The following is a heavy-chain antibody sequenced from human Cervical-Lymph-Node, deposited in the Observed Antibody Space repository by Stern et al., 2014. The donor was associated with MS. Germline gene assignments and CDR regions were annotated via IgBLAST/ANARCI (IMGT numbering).Heavy chain of an antibody. V-gene: IGHV4-30-2*01. CDR2: IYHSGST. CDR3: ARSSTVTPNAFDI. Sequence: QLQLQESGSGLVKPSQTLSLTCAVSGGSISSGGYSWSWLRQPPGKGLEWIGYIYHSGSTYYNPSLKSRVTISVDRSKNQFSLKLNAVTAADTAVYYCARSSTVTPNAFDIWGQGTMVTVSS. D-gene: IGHD4-17*01. J-gene: IGHJ3*02. CDR1: GGSISSGGYS.